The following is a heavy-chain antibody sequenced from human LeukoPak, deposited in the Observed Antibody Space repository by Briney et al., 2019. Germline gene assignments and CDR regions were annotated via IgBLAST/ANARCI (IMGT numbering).Heavy chain of an antibody. CDR2: INHSGST. D-gene: IGHD5-18*01. Sequence: SETLSLTCTVSGYSISSGYYWGWIRQPPGKGLEWIGEINHSGSTNYNPSLKSRVTISVDTSKNQFSLKLSSVTAADTAVYYCARGLRYSYGYAYWGQGTLVTVSS. CDR3: ARGLRYSYGYAY. J-gene: IGHJ4*02. CDR1: GYSISSGYY. V-gene: IGHV4-38-2*02.